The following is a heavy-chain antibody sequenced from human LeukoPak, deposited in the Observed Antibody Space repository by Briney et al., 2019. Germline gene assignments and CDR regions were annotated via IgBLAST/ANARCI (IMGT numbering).Heavy chain of an antibody. Sequence: ASVKVSCKASGYTFTSSGISWVRQAPGQGLEWMGWISAYNGNTNYAQKLQGRVTMTTDTSTSTAYMELRSLRSDDTAVYYCARDYVTRGILGFDYWGQGTLVTVSS. CDR1: GYTFTSSG. CDR3: ARDYVTRGILGFDY. J-gene: IGHJ4*02. D-gene: IGHD6-13*01. CDR2: ISAYNGNT. V-gene: IGHV1-18*01.